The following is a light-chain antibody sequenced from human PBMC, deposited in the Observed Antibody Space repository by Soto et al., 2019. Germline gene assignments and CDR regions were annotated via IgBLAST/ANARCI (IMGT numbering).Light chain of an antibody. CDR1: SSNIGAGYD. CDR2: GNS. Sequence: QAVVTQPPSVSGAPGQRVTISCTGSSSNIGAGYDVHWYQQLPGTAPKLLIYGNSNRPSGVPDRFSGSKSGTSASLAITGLQADDEADYYCQSYDSSLSVLYVFGTGTKVTVL. CDR3: QSYDSSLSVLYV. V-gene: IGLV1-40*01. J-gene: IGLJ1*01.